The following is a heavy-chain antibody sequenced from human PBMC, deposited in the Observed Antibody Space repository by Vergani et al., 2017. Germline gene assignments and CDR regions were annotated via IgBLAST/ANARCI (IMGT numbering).Heavy chain of an antibody. CDR2: INPNSGGT. J-gene: IGHJ5*02. CDR3: ARPRSPGYCSSTSCYVGRDWFDP. Sequence: QVQLVQSGAEVKKPGASVKVSCKASGYTFTGYYMHWVRQAPGQGLEWMGWINPNSGGTNYAQKFQGRVTMTRDTSISTAYMELSRLRSDDTAVYYCARPRSPGYCSSTSCYVGRDWFDPWGQGTLVTVSS. D-gene: IGHD2-2*01. V-gene: IGHV1-2*02. CDR1: GYTFTGYY.